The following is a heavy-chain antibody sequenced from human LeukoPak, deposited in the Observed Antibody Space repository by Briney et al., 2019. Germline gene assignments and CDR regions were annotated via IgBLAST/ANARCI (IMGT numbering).Heavy chain of an antibody. J-gene: IGHJ3*02. CDR3: AKDRANSYAFDI. V-gene: IGHV3-23*01. Sequence: GGSLRLSCAASGFTFTSYVMSWVRQAPGKGLERVSTISGSGVSVYYAHSVKGRFTISRDNSKNTLYLQMNSLRGEDTAVYYCAKDRANSYAFDIWGQGTMVTVSS. D-gene: IGHD4/OR15-4a*01. CDR1: GFTFTSYV. CDR2: ISGSGVSV.